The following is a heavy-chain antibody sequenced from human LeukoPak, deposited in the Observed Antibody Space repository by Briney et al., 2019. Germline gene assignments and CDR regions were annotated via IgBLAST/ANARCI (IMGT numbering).Heavy chain of an antibody. CDR3: ARGPRLMITFGGARRGSYYFDY. J-gene: IGHJ4*02. Sequence: SETLSLTCAVYGGSFSGYYWSWIRLPPGKGLEWIGEINHSGSTNYNPSLKSRVTISVDTSKNQFSLKLSSVTAADTAVYYCARGPRLMITFGGARRGSYYFDYWGQGTLVTVSS. CDR2: INHSGST. CDR1: GGSFSGYY. D-gene: IGHD3-16*01. V-gene: IGHV4-34*01.